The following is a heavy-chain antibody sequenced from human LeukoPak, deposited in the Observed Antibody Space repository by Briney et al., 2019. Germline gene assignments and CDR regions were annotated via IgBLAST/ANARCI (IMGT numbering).Heavy chain of an antibody. CDR1: GYSISSGYY. Sequence: SETLSLTCTVSGYSISSGYYWGWIRQSPGKGLEWIGNIYHSGRSYYNPSLKSRVTISVDTSKNYFSLKLSSVTAADTAVYYCARFPGSAEYRHYYYMDVWGKGTTVTVSS. CDR2: IYHSGRS. J-gene: IGHJ6*03. V-gene: IGHV4-38-2*02. D-gene: IGHD2-15*01. CDR3: ARFPGSAEYRHYYYMDV.